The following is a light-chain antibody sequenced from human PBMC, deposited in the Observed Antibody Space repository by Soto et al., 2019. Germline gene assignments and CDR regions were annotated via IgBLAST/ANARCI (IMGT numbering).Light chain of an antibody. CDR3: QQYDTYPWT. CDR2: KAS. CDR1: QSISGW. J-gene: IGKJ1*01. V-gene: IGKV1-5*03. Sequence: DIQMTHSPSTLSASVGDRVTITCRASQSISGWLAWYQQKPGKAPKLLIYKASSLESGVPSRFSGSGSGTEFTLTISSLQPDDFATYYCQQYDTYPWTCGQGTKVDIK.